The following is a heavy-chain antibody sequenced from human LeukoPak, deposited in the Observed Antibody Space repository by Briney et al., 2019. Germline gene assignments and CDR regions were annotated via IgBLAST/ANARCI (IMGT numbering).Heavy chain of an antibody. Sequence: GASVKVSCKAPGGTFSSYAISWVRQAPGQGLEWMGGIIPIFGTANYAQKFQGRVTITTDESTSTAYMELSSLRSEDTAVYYCARGGGGSCPHCLDYWGQGTLVTVSS. CDR1: GGTFSSYA. J-gene: IGHJ4*02. D-gene: IGHD2-15*01. V-gene: IGHV1-69*05. CDR3: ARGGGGSCPHCLDY. CDR2: IIPIFGTA.